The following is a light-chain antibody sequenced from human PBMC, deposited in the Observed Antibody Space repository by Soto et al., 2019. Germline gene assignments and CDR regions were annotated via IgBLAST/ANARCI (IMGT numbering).Light chain of an antibody. CDR2: GAS. V-gene: IGKV3D-7*01. Sequence: PGERVTLSCRASQSVSSSYLTWYQQKPGQAPRLLIYGASTRATGIPARFSGSGSGTDFTLTISSLQPEDFAVYYCQQYNNWLTFGGGTKVEIK. J-gene: IGKJ4*01. CDR1: QSVSSSY. CDR3: QQYNNWLT.